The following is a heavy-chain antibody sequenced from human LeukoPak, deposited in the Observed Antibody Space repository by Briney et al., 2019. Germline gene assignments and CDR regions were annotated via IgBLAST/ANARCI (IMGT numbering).Heavy chain of an antibody. D-gene: IGHD4-17*01. Sequence: PSETLSLTCTVSGGSISSSSYYWGWIRQPPGKGLEWIGSIYYSGSTYYNPSLKSRVTISVDTSKNQFSLKLSSVTAADTAVYYCARTTVTTPMDWGQGTLVTVSS. CDR2: IYYSGST. V-gene: IGHV4-39*01. CDR3: ARTTVTTPMD. J-gene: IGHJ4*02. CDR1: GGSISSSSYY.